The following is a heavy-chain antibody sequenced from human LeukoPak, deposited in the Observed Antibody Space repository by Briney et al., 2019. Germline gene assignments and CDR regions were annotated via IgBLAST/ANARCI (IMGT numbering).Heavy chain of an antibody. D-gene: IGHD2-21*02. V-gene: IGHV4-34*01. CDR3: ARGGFYCGDDCYVDN. J-gene: IGHJ4*02. CDR1: GGSFSYYY. Sequence: KTSETLSLTCAIYGGSFSYYYWSWIRQPPEKGLECIGEINHSGSTNYKPSLKSRVTISVDTSKNQFSLKLTSVTAADTAVYYCARGGFYCGDDCYVDNWGQGTLVTVSS. CDR2: INHSGST.